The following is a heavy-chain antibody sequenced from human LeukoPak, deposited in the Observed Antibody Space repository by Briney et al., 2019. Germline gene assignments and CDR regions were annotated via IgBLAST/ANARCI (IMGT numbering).Heavy chain of an antibody. Sequence: ASVKVSCKASGYTFTSYGISWVRQAPGQGLEWMGWISAYNGNTNYAQKLQGRVTMTTDTSTSTAYMELRSLRSDDTAVYYCARGGIRQRSRLFRWFDSWGQGTMVTVSS. CDR1: GYTFTSYG. D-gene: IGHD3-22*01. CDR2: ISAYNGNT. V-gene: IGHV1-18*01. J-gene: IGHJ5*01. CDR3: ARGGIRQRSRLFRWFDS.